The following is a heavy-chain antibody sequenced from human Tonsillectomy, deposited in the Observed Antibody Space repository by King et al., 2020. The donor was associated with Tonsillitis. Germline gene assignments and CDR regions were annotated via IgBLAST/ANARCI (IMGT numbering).Heavy chain of an antibody. J-gene: IGHJ3*02. Sequence: QLQLQESGPGLVKPSETLSLTCTVSGGSISSYYWSWIRQPPGKGLEWIGYIYYSGSTNYNPSLKSRVTISVDTSKNQFSLKLSSVTAADTAVYYCARGHIVVVEAFDIWGQGTMVTVSS. V-gene: IGHV4-59*01. CDR2: IYYSGST. D-gene: IGHD2-21*01. CDR1: GGSISSYY. CDR3: ARGHIVVVEAFDI.